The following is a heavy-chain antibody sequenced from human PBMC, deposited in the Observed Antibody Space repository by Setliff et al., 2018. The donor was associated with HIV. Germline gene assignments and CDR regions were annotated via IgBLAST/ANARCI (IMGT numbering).Heavy chain of an antibody. CDR1: GGSFSGFY. CDR3: ARGRRGIRSYESGGTYSYYYMDV. J-gene: IGHJ6*03. V-gene: IGHV4-34*01. CDR2: INHSGST. Sequence: SETLSLTCAVYGGSFSGFYWSWIRQPPGKGLEWIREINHSGSTKYNPSLKSRVTISVDTSKNQFSLKVSAVTAADTAVYYCARGRRGIRSYESGGTYSYYYMDVWGKGTTVTVSS. D-gene: IGHD3-22*01.